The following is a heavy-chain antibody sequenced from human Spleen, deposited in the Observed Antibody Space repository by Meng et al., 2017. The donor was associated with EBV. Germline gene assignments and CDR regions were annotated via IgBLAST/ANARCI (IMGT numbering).Heavy chain of an antibody. CDR2: IYDIGRT. CDR1: GGSLSSTSYY. V-gene: IGHV4-39*01. J-gene: IGHJ4*02. CDR3: SGGYDYMWGSYRTLPFDF. D-gene: IGHD3-16*02. Sequence: QVQLRESGPGLVKPSXXLSLTCXFSGGSLSSTSYYWGWIRQPPGKGLEWIAYIYDIGRTYYNPSLKSRVTISADTPTNHFSLNLNSVTAADTAVYYCSGGYDYMWGSYRTLPFDFRGQGILVTVSS.